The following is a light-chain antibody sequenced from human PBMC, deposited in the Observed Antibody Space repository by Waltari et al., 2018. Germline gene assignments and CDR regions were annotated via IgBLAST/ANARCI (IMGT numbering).Light chain of an antibody. V-gene: IGKV3-11*01. J-gene: IGKJ5*01. Sequence: EVVLTQSPATLSLSPGERATLSCRASQNVINFLAWYQQKPGRAPRLLIYVASQRATGIPARFSGSGSGTDFTLTISSLEPEDFAVYYCQQHRNWPITFGQGTRLDIQ. CDR2: VAS. CDR3: QQHRNWPIT. CDR1: QNVINF.